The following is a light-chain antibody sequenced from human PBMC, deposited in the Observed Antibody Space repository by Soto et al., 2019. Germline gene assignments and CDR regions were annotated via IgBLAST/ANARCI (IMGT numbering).Light chain of an antibody. V-gene: IGKV1-39*01. CDR2: AAS. CDR1: QSISSY. Sequence: DIQMTQSPSSLSASVGDRVTITCRASQSISSYLNWYQQKPGKAPKLLLYAASSLQSGAPSRFSGSGSGTDFTLTISSRQPADFATYYCQHSYSTPPPFSGGTKVYIK. CDR3: QHSYSTPPP. J-gene: IGKJ4*01.